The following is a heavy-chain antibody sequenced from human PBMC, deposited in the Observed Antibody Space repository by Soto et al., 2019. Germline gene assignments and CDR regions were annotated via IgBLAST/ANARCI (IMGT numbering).Heavy chain of an antibody. Sequence: QVQLVESGGGVVQPGGSLRLSCAASGFTFTTFGMHWVRQAPGKGLEWVAVISYDETNRNCADSVQGRFTISRDNSKNTVYLRMNSLRVEDTAVYYCAKDPNPNSGTLNWFDPWGQGTLVTVSS. J-gene: IGHJ5*02. D-gene: IGHD1-26*01. CDR1: GFTFTTFG. CDR2: ISYDETNR. CDR3: AKDPNPNSGTLNWFDP. V-gene: IGHV3-30*18.